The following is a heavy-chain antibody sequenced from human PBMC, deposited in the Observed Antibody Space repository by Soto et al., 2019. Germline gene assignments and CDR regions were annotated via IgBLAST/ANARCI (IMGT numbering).Heavy chain of an antibody. J-gene: IGHJ4*02. D-gene: IGHD4-17*01. CDR1: GGSISSYY. Sequence: QVRLQESGPGLVKPSETLSLTCTVSGGSISSYYWSWIRQPPGEGLEWIGYIYYSRSTNYNPSLKSRVSISVDTSKNQFSLKLSSVTAADTAVYYCASGDDTTVYGYWGQGTPVTVSS. CDR2: IYYSRST. V-gene: IGHV4-59*08. CDR3: ASGDDTTVYGY.